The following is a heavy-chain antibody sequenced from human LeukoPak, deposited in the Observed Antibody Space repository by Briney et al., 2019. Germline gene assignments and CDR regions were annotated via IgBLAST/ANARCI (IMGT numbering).Heavy chain of an antibody. V-gene: IGHV1-69*05. CDR2: IIPIFGTA. J-gene: IGHJ5*02. CDR1: GGTFSSYA. CDR3: ARMGNRYSSSWLS. D-gene: IGHD6-13*01. Sequence: SVKVSCKASGGTFSSYAISWVRQAPGQGLEWMGGIIPIFGTANYAQKFQGRVTITTDESTSTAYMELSSLRSEDTAVYYCARMGNRYSSSWLSWGQGTLVTVSS.